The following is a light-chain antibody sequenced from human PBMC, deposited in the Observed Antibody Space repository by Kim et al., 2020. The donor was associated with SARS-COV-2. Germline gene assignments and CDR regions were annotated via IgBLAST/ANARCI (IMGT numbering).Light chain of an antibody. CDR3: QSYDSSLNSYV. J-gene: IGLJ1*01. V-gene: IGLV1-40*01. Sequence: QSVLTQPTSVSGAPGQRVTISCTGTFSNIGAGYDVHWYQQVPGAAPKLLIYGHTNRPSGVPDRFSGSKSDTSASLAITGLQPEDEADYYCQSYDSSLNSYVFGTGTRSPS. CDR1: FSNIGAGYD. CDR2: GHT.